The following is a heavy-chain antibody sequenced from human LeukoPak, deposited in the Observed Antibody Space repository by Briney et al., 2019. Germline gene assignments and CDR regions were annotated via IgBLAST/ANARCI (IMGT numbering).Heavy chain of an antibody. D-gene: IGHD1-26*01. Sequence: GGSLRLSCAASGFTFSSYGMHWVRQAPGKGLEWVAFIRYDGSNKYYADSVKGRFTISRDNSKNTLYLQMNSLRAEDTAVYYCAKYVVGATRAFDYWGQGTLVTVSS. V-gene: IGHV3-30*02. CDR3: AKYVVGATRAFDY. CDR2: IRYDGSNK. J-gene: IGHJ4*02. CDR1: GFTFSSYG.